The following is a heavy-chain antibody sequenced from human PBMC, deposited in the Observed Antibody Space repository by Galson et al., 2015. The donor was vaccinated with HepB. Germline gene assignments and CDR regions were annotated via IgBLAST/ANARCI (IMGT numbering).Heavy chain of an antibody. J-gene: IGHJ4*02. CDR2: IRSKAYGGTT. Sequence: SLRLSCAASGFTFGDYAMSWFRQAPGKGLEWVGFIRSKAYGGTTEYAASVKGRFTISRDDSKSIAYLQMNSLKTEDTAVYYCTRVWIVVPAAMDYWGQGTLVTVSS. D-gene: IGHD2-2*01. CDR1: GFTFGDYA. CDR3: TRVWIVVPAAMDY. V-gene: IGHV3-49*03.